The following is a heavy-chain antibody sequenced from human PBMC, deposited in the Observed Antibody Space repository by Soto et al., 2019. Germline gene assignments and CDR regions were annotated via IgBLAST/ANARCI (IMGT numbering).Heavy chain of an antibody. CDR2: INTYNGNR. CDR1: GYSFRSYG. D-gene: IGHD3-22*01. CDR3: ARDRLRGYDSSGFYS. Sequence: QVQLVQSGAELKKPGASVKVSCEAFGYSFRSYGINWIRQAPGQGLEWMGWINTYNGNRNYAQKFEDRVTMTTATSTNTVYMELRGLRSDDTVVYYCARDRLRGYDSSGFYSWGQGTLVTVSS. J-gene: IGHJ5*02. V-gene: IGHV1-18*01.